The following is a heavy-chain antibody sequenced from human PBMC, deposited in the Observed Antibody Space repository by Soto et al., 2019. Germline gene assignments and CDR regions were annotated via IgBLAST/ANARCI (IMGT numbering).Heavy chain of an antibody. CDR3: ATPTGSTTYYYYYGMDV. D-gene: IGHD1-7*01. Sequence: GGSLRLSCAASGFTFSTYGMHWVRQAPGKGLEWVVVISSDGNDKYYGDSVRGRFTISRDNSKNTLFLQMNSLRAEDTAVYYCATPTGSTTYYYYYGMDVWGQGTTVTVSS. V-gene: IGHV3-30*03. CDR1: GFTFSTYG. CDR2: ISSDGNDK. J-gene: IGHJ6*02.